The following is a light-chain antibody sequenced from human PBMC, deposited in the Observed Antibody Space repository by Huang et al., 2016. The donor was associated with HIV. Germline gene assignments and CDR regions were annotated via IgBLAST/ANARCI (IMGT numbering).Light chain of an antibody. V-gene: IGKV3-11*01. J-gene: IGKJ5*01. Sequence: EIVLTQSPGTLSLSPGERATLSCRASQSVGRNVGWYQQKAGQTPRLVIYDASTRATGIPARFSGSGYGTDFTHTISSLEPEDVAVYYCQQRDSFGQGTRLDIK. CDR1: QSVGRN. CDR3: QQRDS. CDR2: DAS.